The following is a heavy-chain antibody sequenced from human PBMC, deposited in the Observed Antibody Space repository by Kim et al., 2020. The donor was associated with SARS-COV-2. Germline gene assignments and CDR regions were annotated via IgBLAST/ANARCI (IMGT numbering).Heavy chain of an antibody. CDR1: GGSIRSSGYY. Sequence: SETLSLTCTVSGGSIRSSGYYWGWIRQPPGKGLEWIGSVYHTGNTYYNPSLKSRVTISADTSKNQFSLKLTSVTAADTAVCYCARQGDGSGSYYLSPYYYYGMDVWGQGTTVTVSS. J-gene: IGHJ6*02. CDR3: ARQGDGSGSYYLSPYYYYGMDV. V-gene: IGHV4-39*01. D-gene: IGHD3-10*01. CDR2: VYHTGNT.